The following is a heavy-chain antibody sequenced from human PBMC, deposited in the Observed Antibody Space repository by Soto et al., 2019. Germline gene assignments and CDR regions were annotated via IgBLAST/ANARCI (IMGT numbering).Heavy chain of an antibody. V-gene: IGHV3-21*01. CDR3: TRDASRDSSARGWFDP. Sequence: GGSLRLPCAASGFTFRSFTMNWVRQAPGKGLEWVSTISSNSAYIYYTDALRGRFIISRDNAKNSLHLQMNSLRAEDTAVYYCTRDASRDSSARGWFDPWGPGTLVTVSS. D-gene: IGHD6-13*01. J-gene: IGHJ5*02. CDR2: ISSNSAYI. CDR1: GFTFRSFT.